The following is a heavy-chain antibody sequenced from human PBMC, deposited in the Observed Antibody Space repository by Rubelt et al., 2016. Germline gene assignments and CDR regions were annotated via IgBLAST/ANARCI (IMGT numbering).Heavy chain of an antibody. CDR1: GGSITNYY. Sequence: QLQMQESGPGLVKPSETLSLTCTVSGGSITNYYWSWIRQPPGKGLEWIGYIYYSGNTNYNPSLKSRVTILLDTSKNQFSLRLSSGTAADTGVYYCARENDYYYYMDVWGKGTTVTVSS. CDR3: ARENDYYYYMDV. V-gene: IGHV4-59*01. J-gene: IGHJ6*03. CDR2: IYYSGNT.